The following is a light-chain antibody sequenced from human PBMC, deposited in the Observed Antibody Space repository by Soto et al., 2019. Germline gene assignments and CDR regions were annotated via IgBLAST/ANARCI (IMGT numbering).Light chain of an antibody. V-gene: IGLV2-14*01. Sequence: QSALTQPASVSGSPGQSITISCRGTSSDVGGYNYVSWYQQHPGKAPKLMIYEVTNRPSGVSNRFFGSKSGNTASLTISGLQAEDEADYYCTSYTSSTTLVFGGGTKLTVL. CDR2: EVT. CDR3: TSYTSSTTLV. CDR1: SSDVGGYNY. J-gene: IGLJ2*01.